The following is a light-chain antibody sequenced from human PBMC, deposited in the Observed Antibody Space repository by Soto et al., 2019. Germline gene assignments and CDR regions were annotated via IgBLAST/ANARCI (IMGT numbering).Light chain of an antibody. CDR1: QSVSSN. J-gene: IGKJ1*01. CDR3: QQYGSSPWT. V-gene: IGKV3-20*01. CDR2: GAS. Sequence: EIVLTQSPGTLSLSPGERATLSCRASQSVSSNLAWYQQKPGQAPRLLIYGASNRATGIPARFSGSGSGTDFTLTISRLEPEDFAVYYCQQYGSSPWTFGQGTKV.